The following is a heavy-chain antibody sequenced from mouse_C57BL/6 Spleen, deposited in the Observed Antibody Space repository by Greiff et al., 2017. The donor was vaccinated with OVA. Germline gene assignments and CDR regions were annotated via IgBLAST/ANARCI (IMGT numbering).Heavy chain of an antibody. CDR1: GYSFTGYY. V-gene: IGHV1-42*01. J-gene: IGHJ2*01. CDR3: ARYGNYYGSSYLYYFDY. Sequence: EVQLQESGPELVKPGASVKISCKASGYSFTGYYMNWVKQSPEKSLEWIGEINPSTGGTTYNQKFKAKATLTVDKSSSTAYMQLKSLTSEDSAVYYCARYGNYYGSSYLYYFDYWGQGTTLTVSS. CDR2: INPSTGGT. D-gene: IGHD1-1*01.